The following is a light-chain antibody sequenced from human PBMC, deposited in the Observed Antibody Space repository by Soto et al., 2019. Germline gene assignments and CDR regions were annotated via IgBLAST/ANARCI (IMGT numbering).Light chain of an antibody. V-gene: IGLV2-23*03. Sequence: QSVLTQPASVSGSPGQSITISCTGTSSDVGSYNLVSWYQQHPGKAPKLMIYEGSKRPSGVSNRFSGSKSGNTASLTISGLQAEDEADYYCCSHAGISTFLWVFGGGTQLTVL. CDR1: SSDVGSYNL. J-gene: IGLJ3*02. CDR3: CSHAGISTFLWV. CDR2: EGS.